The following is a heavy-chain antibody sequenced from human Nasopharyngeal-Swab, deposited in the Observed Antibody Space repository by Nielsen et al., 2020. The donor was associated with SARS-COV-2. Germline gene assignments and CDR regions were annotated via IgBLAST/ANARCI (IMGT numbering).Heavy chain of an antibody. Sequence: GGSLRLPCAVSGFTFSTFWMTWVRQAPGKGLEWVANIKEDGSQKYYLDSVKGRFTISRDNAKNSLYLQMNSLRAEDTAIYFCARAVAGATDYWGQGTLVTVSS. J-gene: IGHJ4*02. V-gene: IGHV3-7*03. CDR1: GFTFSTFW. D-gene: IGHD1-26*01. CDR2: IKEDGSQK. CDR3: ARAVAGATDY.